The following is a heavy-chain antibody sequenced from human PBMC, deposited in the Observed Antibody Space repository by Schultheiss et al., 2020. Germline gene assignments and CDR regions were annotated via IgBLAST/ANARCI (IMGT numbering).Heavy chain of an antibody. CDR1: GYTFTSYG. CDR2: ISAYNGNT. J-gene: IGHJ4*02. V-gene: IGHV1-18*01. CDR3: ARDETLGRGTMVRADY. Sequence: ASVKVSCKASGYTFTSYGISWVRQAPGQGLEWMGWISAYNGNTNYAQKPQGRVTMTTDTSTSTAYMELRSLRSDDTAVYYCARDETLGRGTMVRADYWGQGTLVTVSS. D-gene: IGHD3-10*01.